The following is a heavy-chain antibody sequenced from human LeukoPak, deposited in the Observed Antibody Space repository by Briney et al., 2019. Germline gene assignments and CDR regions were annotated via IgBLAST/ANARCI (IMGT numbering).Heavy chain of an antibody. V-gene: IGHV3-23*01. J-gene: IGHJ3*02. CDR3: AFRSGWYEGLAAFDI. CDR1: GFTFSSYS. CDR2: ISGSGGTT. D-gene: IGHD6-19*01. Sequence: GGSLRLSCAASGFTFSSYSMNWVRQAPGKGLEWVSYISGSGGTTYYAESVKGRFTISRDNSKNTLYLQVNSLRVEDTALYYCAFRSGWYEGLAAFDIWGQGTMVTVSS.